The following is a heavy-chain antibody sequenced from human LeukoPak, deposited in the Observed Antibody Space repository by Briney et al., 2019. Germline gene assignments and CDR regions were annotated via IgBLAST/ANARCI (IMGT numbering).Heavy chain of an antibody. CDR3: LSGSYILPPY. D-gene: IGHD1-26*01. CDR1: GFRFSRYS. Sequence: PGGSLRLSCAASGFRFSRYSMNWVRLAPGKELEWVSSIGVGSSNYTYYADSVKGRFTISRDDAKTSVYLQMNSLRVEDSAVYFCLSGSYILPPYWGKGALVTVSS. V-gene: IGHV3-21*01. J-gene: IGHJ4*02. CDR2: IGVGSSNYT.